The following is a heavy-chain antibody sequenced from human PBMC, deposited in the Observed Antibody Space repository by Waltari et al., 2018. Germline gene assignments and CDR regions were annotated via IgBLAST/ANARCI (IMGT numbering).Heavy chain of an antibody. CDR2: IKPDGSDK. CDR1: GFSFYHW. V-gene: IGHV3-7*01. Sequence: EVQLGESGGGLVQPGGSMRLAWGAFGFSFYHWMSWVRQAPGKGLGWGANIKPDGSDKNHADSVKGRFTISIDNVKNSLFLQMNSLRVEDTAVYYCARELSWSARDYWGQGTLVTVSS. D-gene: IGHD1-26*01. J-gene: IGHJ4*02. CDR3: ARELSWSARDY.